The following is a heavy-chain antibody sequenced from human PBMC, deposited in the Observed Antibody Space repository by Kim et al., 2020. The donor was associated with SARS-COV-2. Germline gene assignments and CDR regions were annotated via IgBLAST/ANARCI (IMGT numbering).Heavy chain of an antibody. D-gene: IGHD2-2*01. CDR3: AREIVVVPAANGTG. V-gene: IGHV3-21*01. CDR1: GFTFSSYS. Sequence: GGSLRLSCAASGFTFSSYSMNWVRQAPGKGLEWVSSISSSSSYIYYADSVKGRFTISRDNAKNSLYLQMNSLRAEDTAVYYCAREIVVVPAANGTGWGQGTLVTVSS. CDR2: ISSSSSYI. J-gene: IGHJ4*02.